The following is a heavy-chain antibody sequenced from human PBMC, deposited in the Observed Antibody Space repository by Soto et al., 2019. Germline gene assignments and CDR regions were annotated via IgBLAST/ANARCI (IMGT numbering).Heavy chain of an antibody. J-gene: IGHJ4*02. Sequence: QVQLQQWGAGLLKPSETLSLTCAVYGGSFSGYYWSWIRQPPGKGLEGMGEINHSGSTNYKPSLNGRVTXXVXTXXNQFSLTLSSVTAAGTAVYYCARAHSSGWYHYFDYWGRGALVAVSS. D-gene: IGHD6-19*01. CDR1: GGSFSGYY. V-gene: IGHV4-34*01. CDR2: INHSGST. CDR3: ARAHSSGWYHYFDY.